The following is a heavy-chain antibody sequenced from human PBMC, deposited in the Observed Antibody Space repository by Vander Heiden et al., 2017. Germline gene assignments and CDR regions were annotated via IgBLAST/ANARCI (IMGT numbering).Heavy chain of an antibody. V-gene: IGHV3-64*01. D-gene: IGHD6-19*01. J-gene: IGHJ4*02. CDR2: SSGDGGST. Sequence: EVQLVESGGGLVQPGGSLRLSCAASGCTLSHYAMYGIRQTPGKGLEYVAASSGDGGSTYYANSVKGRFTLSRDNSKNTLYLQMGSLRPDDTAVYYCARVGSSGPFDYWGQGTLVTVSS. CDR3: ARVGSSGPFDY. CDR1: GCTLSHYA.